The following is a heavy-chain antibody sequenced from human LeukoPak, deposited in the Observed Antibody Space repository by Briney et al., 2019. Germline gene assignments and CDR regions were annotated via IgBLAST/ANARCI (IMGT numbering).Heavy chain of an antibody. CDR2: VKYDGSTT. CDR1: GFTFSAYW. V-gene: IGHV3-74*01. D-gene: IGHD1-7*01. Sequence: PGGSLRLSCAASGFTFSAYWMHWVRQAPGKGLVWVSRVKYDGSTTTYADSVKGRFTISRDNAKNILYLQMNSLRVEDTAVYYCARRRTTDYWGQGTLVSVSS. J-gene: IGHJ4*02. CDR3: ARRRTTDY.